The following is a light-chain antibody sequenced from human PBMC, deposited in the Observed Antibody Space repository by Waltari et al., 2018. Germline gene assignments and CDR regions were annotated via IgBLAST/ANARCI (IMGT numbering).Light chain of an antibody. CDR3: QQYNDWPLT. CDR1: HSVGTH. Sequence: EIVMTQSPIILSVSPGERATLSCRASHSVGTHLAWYQQRPGQPPRLVIFAASTRATGVPVGFSGSGSGTEFTLTISSLQSEDFAVYYCQQYNDWPLTFGGGT. CDR2: AAS. J-gene: IGKJ4*01. V-gene: IGKV3-15*01.